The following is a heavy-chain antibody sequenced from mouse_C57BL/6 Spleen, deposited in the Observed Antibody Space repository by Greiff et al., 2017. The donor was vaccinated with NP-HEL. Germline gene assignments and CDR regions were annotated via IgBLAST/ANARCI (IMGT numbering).Heavy chain of an antibody. CDR2: IDPSDSYN. CDR1: GYTFTSYW. J-gene: IGHJ3*01. V-gene: IGHV1-50*01. Sequence: QVQLQQPGAELVKPGASVKLSCKASGYTFTSYWMQWVKQRPGQGLEWIGEIDPSDSYNNYNQKFKGKATLTVDTSSSTAYMQLSSLTSEDSAVYDCERHNGFAYWGQGTLVTVAA. CDR3: ERHNGFAY.